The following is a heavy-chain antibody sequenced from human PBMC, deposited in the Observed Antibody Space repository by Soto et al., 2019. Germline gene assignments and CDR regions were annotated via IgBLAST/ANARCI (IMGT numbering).Heavy chain of an antibody. V-gene: IGHV3-11*05. CDR2: ISSRSTYT. J-gene: IGHJ4*02. CDR3: GRLQGTTSIDY. CDR1: GFTFSDFY. Sequence: VPLVESGGGLVQPGGSLRLSCAASGFTFSDFYMTWIRQAPGKGLEWISDISSRSTYTNYSDSVKGRFTISRDNAKNSLHLQMNSLRAEDTAVYYCGRLQGTTSIDYWGQGTLVTVSS. D-gene: IGHD2-2*01.